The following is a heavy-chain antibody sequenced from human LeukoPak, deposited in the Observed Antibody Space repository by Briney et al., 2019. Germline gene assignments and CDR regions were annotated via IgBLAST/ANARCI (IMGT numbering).Heavy chain of an antibody. CDR2: INHSGST. J-gene: IGHJ4*02. CDR1: GGSFSGYY. CDR3: ARASRTKWKRTHNFDY. V-gene: IGHV4-34*01. D-gene: IGHD1-1*01. Sequence: KASETLSLTCAVYGGSFSGYYWSWIRQPPGKGLEWIGEINHSGSTNYNPSLKSRVTISVDTSKNQFSLKLSSVTAADTAVYYCARASRTKWKRTHNFDYWGQGTLVTVSS.